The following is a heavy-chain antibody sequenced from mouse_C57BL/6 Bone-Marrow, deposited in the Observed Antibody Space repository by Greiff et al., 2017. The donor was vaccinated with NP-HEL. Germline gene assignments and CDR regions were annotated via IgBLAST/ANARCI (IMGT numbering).Heavy chain of an antibody. V-gene: IGHV5-6*01. CDR1: GFTFSSYG. Sequence: EVKLVESGGDLVKPGGSLKLSCAASGFTFSSYGMSWVRQTPDKRLEWVATISSGGSYTYYPDSVKGRLTISRDNAKNTLYLQMSSLKSEDTAMYYCARQGDYWGQGTSVTVSS. J-gene: IGHJ4*01. CDR2: ISSGGSYT. CDR3: ARQGDY.